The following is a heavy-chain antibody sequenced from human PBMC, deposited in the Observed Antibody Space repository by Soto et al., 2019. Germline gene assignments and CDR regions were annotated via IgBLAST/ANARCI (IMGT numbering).Heavy chain of an antibody. CDR2: IRSKANTYAT. D-gene: IGHD3-3*01. CDR3: ATTEDYDFWSGSFDP. J-gene: IGHJ5*02. CDR1: GFTFSASA. V-gene: IGHV3-73*01. Sequence: EVQLVESGGGLVQPGGSLTLSCAASGFTFSASAVNWVRHASGKGLEWVGRIRSKANTYATAYGASVKGRFAISRDDSKNTAYLQMNSLKTEDTAVYYCATTEDYDFWSGSFDPWGQGTLVTVSS.